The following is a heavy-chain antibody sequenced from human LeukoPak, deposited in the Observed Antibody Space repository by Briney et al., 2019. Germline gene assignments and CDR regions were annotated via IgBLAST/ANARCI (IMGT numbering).Heavy chain of an antibody. D-gene: IGHD2-21*02. V-gene: IGHV3-73*01. J-gene: IGHJ4*02. Sequence: GGSLRLSCATSGFTFSGSAMHWVRQASGKGLVWVGRIRSKANSYATAYAASVKGRFTISRDDSKNTAYLQMNSLKTEDTAVYYCTLEGRIGDPSFSFDYWGQGTLVTVSS. CDR2: IRSKANSYAT. CDR3: TLEGRIGDPSFSFDY. CDR1: GFTFSGSA.